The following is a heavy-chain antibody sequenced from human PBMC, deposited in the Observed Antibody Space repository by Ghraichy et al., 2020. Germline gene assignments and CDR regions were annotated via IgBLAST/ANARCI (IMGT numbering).Heavy chain of an antibody. J-gene: IGHJ4*02. V-gene: IGHV3-21*01. CDR2: ISSSSDFI. Sequence: GGSLRLSCAASGFTFISYSMNWFRQAPGKGLEWVSSISSSSDFIHYADSVRGRFTISRDNAGNSLDLQMNSLRVEDTAVYYCTRSLQWELPDYWGQGTLVTVSS. CDR3: TRSLQWELPDY. D-gene: IGHD1-26*01. CDR1: GFTFISYS.